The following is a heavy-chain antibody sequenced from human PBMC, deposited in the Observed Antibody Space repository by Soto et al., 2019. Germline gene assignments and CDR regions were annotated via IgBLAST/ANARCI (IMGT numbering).Heavy chain of an antibody. V-gene: IGHV3-48*02. CDR3: AREDILGVRSFDY. J-gene: IGHJ4*02. D-gene: IGHD3-9*01. Sequence: GGSLRLSCAASGFTFSGYSVNWVRQAPGKGLEWVSYISSGSKTIYYAESVKGRFTVSRDNARNSQYLQMNSLRDEDTAVYYCAREDILGVRSFDYWGQGTLVTVSS. CDR1: GFTFSGYS. CDR2: ISSGSKTI.